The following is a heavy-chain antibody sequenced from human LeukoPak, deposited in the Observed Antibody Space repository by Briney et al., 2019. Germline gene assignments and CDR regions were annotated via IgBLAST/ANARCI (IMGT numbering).Heavy chain of an antibody. V-gene: IGHV1-2*02. J-gene: IGHJ4*02. CDR3: ARALFYTTGSKSNRVDY. D-gene: IGHD1-1*01. CDR2: INPNGGGT. CDR1: GYTFTGYY. Sequence: ASVKVSCKASGYTFTGYYIHWVRQAPGQGLEWMGWINPNGGGTNYAQKFQGRVTMTRDTSVNTAYMQPSRLRSDDTALYYCARALFYTTGSKSNRVDYWGQGTLVTVSS.